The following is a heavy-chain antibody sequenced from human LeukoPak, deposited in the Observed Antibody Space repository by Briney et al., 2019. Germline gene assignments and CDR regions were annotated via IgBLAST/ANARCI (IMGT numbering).Heavy chain of an antibody. J-gene: IGHJ5*02. Sequence: GGSLRLSCAASGFTFSSYAMSWVRQAPGKGLEWVSGISSSAVTTSSADSVKGRFTISRDNSKNTLYLQMNSLRAEDTAVYYCARGNWNFDPWGQGTLVTVSS. CDR2: ISSSAVTT. CDR1: GFTFSSYA. D-gene: IGHD1-7*01. V-gene: IGHV3-23*01. CDR3: ARGNWNFDP.